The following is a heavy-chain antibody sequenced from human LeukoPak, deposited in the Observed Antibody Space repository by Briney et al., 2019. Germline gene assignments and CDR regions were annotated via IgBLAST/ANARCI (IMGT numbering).Heavy chain of an antibody. V-gene: IGHV4-59*01. J-gene: IGHJ6*03. CDR1: GGSISSYY. CDR3: ARASDGYDSSGYYYPAHYYYYYYYMDV. CDR2: IYYSGST. D-gene: IGHD3-22*01. Sequence: SETLSLTCTVSGGSISSYYWSWIRQPPGKGLEWVGYIYYSGSTNYNPSLKSRVTISVDTSKNQFSLKLSSETAADTAVYYCARASDGYDSSGYYYPAHYYYYYYYMDVWGKGTTVTVSS.